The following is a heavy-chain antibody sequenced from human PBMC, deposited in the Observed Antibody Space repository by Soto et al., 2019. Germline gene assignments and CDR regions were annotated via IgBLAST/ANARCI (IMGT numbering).Heavy chain of an antibody. Sequence: GASVKVSCKASGYTFTGYYMHWVRQAPGQGLEWMGWINPNSGGTNYAQKFQGRVTMTRDTSISTAYMELSRLRSDDTAVYYGARAQYDILTGYRDYYYYGMDVWGQGTTVTVSS. V-gene: IGHV1-2*02. J-gene: IGHJ6*02. CDR3: ARAQYDILTGYRDYYYYGMDV. D-gene: IGHD3-9*01. CDR1: GYTFTGYY. CDR2: INPNSGGT.